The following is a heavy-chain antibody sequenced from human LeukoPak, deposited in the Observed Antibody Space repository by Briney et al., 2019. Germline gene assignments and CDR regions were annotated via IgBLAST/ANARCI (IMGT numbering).Heavy chain of an antibody. J-gene: IGHJ4*02. CDR3: PSRSSSYEGAIDY. Sequence: SETLSLTCNVSGDSFSHYYRSWIRQPPGKGLEWIGYIYYNGSTNYNPSLKNRLTNSVDTPKNQLSLKLSPLTAADTAVYYCPSRSSSYEGAIDYWGQGTLVTVSS. CDR1: GDSFSHYY. CDR2: IYYNGST. D-gene: IGHD6-6*01. V-gene: IGHV4-59*01.